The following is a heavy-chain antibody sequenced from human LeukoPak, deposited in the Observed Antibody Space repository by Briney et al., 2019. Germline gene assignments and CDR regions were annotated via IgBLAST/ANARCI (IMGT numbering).Heavy chain of an antibody. CDR2: MNPNSGAT. CDR1: GYIFTSYD. D-gene: IGHD1-26*01. CDR3: ATSGSYDYYYYGMDV. Sequence: ASVKVSCKASGYIFTSYDINWVRQATGQGLEWLGWMNPNSGATGYAQKFQGRVTMTRDTSISTAYMELSSLRSEDTAVYYCATSGSYDYYYYGMDVWGQGTTVTVSS. J-gene: IGHJ6*02. V-gene: IGHV1-8*01.